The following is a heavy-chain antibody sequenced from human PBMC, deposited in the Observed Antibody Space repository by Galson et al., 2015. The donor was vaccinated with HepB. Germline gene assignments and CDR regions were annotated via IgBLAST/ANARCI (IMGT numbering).Heavy chain of an antibody. CDR2: IWYDGSNE. J-gene: IGHJ6*02. D-gene: IGHD4-11*01. Sequence: SLRLSCAASGFTFSSYGMNWVRQAPGKGLEWVAVIWYDGSNEDYADSVKGRFTISRDNSKNTLYLQMNSLRAEDTAVYYCARERARLVTTCAMDVWGQGTTVTVSS. CDR3: ARERARLVTTCAMDV. V-gene: IGHV3-33*01. CDR1: GFTFSSYG.